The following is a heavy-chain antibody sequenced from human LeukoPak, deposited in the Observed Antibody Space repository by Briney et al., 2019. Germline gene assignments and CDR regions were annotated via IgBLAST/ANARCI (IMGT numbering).Heavy chain of an antibody. CDR1: GFTFSSYE. CDR3: AKDGYYYDSSGYYGPFYYYYMDV. V-gene: IGHV3-48*03. CDR2: ISSSGSTI. J-gene: IGHJ6*03. Sequence: GGSLRLSCAASGFTFSSYEMNWVRQAPGKGLEWVSYISSSGSTIYYADSVKGRFTISRDNSKNTLYLQMNSLRAEDTAVYYCAKDGYYYDSSGYYGPFYYYYMDVWGKGTTVTISS. D-gene: IGHD3-22*01.